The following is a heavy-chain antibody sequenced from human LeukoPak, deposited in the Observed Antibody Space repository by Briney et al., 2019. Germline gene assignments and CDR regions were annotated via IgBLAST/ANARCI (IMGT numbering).Heavy chain of an antibody. Sequence: GGSLRLSCAASGFTFSSYWMSWVRQAPGKGLEWVANIKQDGSEKYYVDSAKGRFTISRDNAKNSLYLQMNSLRAEDTAVYYCARTPDDSSGYYDYWGQGTLVTVSS. J-gene: IGHJ4*02. D-gene: IGHD3-22*01. CDR3: ARTPDDSSGYYDY. CDR2: IKQDGSEK. CDR1: GFTFSSYW. V-gene: IGHV3-7*01.